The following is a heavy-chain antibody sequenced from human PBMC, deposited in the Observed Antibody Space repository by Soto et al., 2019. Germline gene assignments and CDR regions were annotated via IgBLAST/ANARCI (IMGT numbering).Heavy chain of an antibody. D-gene: IGHD2-15*01. CDR3: ARVGGVAARTFDY. CDR1: GGSISPFY. J-gene: IGHJ4*02. Sequence: SETLSLTCTVSGGSISPFYWSWVRQPPGKGLEWIGYLYYSGNTNYNPSLKSRVTISVDASKNQVSLRLTSVTAADTAVYYCARVGGVAARTFDYWGQATVVTVSS. CDR2: LYYSGNT. V-gene: IGHV4-59*01.